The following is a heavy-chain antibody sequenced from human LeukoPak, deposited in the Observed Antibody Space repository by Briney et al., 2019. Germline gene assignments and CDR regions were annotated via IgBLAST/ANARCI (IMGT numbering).Heavy chain of an antibody. Sequence: SETLSLTCTVSGASVSIYDWSWIRQPPGKGLEWIGYVYYSGRTNYNPSLESRVTISVDTSKNQFSLKLTSVTAADTAMYYCARRGGNPLGAFDIWGQGTMVTVSS. V-gene: IGHV4-59*02. CDR1: GASVSIYD. CDR3: ARRGGNPLGAFDI. D-gene: IGHD4-23*01. CDR2: VYYSGRT. J-gene: IGHJ3*02.